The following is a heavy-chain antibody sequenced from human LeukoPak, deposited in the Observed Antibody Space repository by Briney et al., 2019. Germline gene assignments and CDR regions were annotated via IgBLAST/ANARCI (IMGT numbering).Heavy chain of an antibody. J-gene: IGHJ6*02. CDR1: GFTFSSYW. Sequence: HPGGSLRLPCAASGFTFSSYWMSWVRQAPGKGLEWVANIKQDGSEKYYVDSVKGRFTISRDNAKNSLYLQMNSLRAEDTAVYYCARERCSSTSCYLSAYYYGMDVWGQGTTVTVSS. CDR2: IKQDGSEK. CDR3: ARERCSSTSCYLSAYYYGMDV. D-gene: IGHD2-2*01. V-gene: IGHV3-7*01.